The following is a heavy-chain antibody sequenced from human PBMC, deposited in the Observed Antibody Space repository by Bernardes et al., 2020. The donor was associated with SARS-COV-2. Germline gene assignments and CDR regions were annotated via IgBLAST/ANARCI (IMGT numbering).Heavy chain of an antibody. Sequence: GGSLRLSCAASGFTLSSYAMSWVRQAPGKGLEWVSAISGRGTTHYADSVKGRFTISGDNSKNTLFLQMNNPRAEDTAVYYCASAAGAIDDWYFDLWGRGTQVTVSS. CDR3: ASAAGAIDDWYFDL. D-gene: IGHD2-2*02. CDR2: ISGRGTT. V-gene: IGHV3-23*01. CDR1: GFTLSSYA. J-gene: IGHJ2*01.